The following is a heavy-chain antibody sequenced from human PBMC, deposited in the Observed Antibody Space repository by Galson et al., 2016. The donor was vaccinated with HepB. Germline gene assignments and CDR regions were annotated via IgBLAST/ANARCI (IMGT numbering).Heavy chain of an antibody. Sequence: QSGAEVKKPGESLKISCNGSGYSFTSYWIGWVRQMPGKGLEWMGITYPGDSDTRYSPSFQGQVTISADKSISTAYLQWSSLKASDTAMYYCARRGYYDSSGYYGYYYYGMDVWGQGTTVTVSS. D-gene: IGHD3-22*01. CDR1: GYSFTSYW. CDR3: ARRGYYDSSGYYGYYYYGMDV. J-gene: IGHJ6*02. CDR2: TYPGDSDT. V-gene: IGHV5-51*01.